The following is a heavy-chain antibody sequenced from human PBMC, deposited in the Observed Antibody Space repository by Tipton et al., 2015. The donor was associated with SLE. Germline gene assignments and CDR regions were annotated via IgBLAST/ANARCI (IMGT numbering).Heavy chain of an antibody. J-gene: IGHJ4*02. CDR1: GFSFSSYS. V-gene: IGHV3-48*01. Sequence: SLRLSCAISGFSFSSYSMNWVRQSPGKGLEWVSYISTSSSNIYYADSVKGRFTISRDNAKNSLYLQKNSLRAEDTAVYYCARVSPLHFLEWFLDYCAQGTLVTVSS. D-gene: IGHD3-3*01. CDR3: ARVSPLHFLEWFLDY. CDR2: ISTSSSNI.